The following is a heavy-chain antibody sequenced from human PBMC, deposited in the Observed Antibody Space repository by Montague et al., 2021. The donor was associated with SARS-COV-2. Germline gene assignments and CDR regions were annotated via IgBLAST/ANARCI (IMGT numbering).Heavy chain of an antibody. CDR2: ISDSGST. D-gene: IGHD3-22*01. V-gene: IGHV4-59*08. CDR3: SWVDSSGPVEY. CDR1: GGSLNNYF. Sequence: SETLSLTCTVSGGSLNNYFWSWIRQPPGKGLEWVGYISDSGSTTYNPSLQSRVTISVDTARNQFSLKLLSVTAADTAFYYCSWVDSSGPVEYWGQGILVSVSS. J-gene: IGHJ4*02.